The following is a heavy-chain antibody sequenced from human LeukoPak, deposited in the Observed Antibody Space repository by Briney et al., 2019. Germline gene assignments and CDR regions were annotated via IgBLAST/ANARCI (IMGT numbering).Heavy chain of an antibody. V-gene: IGHV4-38-2*01. CDR1: GYSISSGYY. D-gene: IGHD6-13*01. CDR2: MCHSGST. J-gene: IGHJ4*02. Sequence: SETLSLTCAVSGYSISSGYYWGWIRQPPGKGLEWIGSMCHSGSTYYNPSLKSRVIISIDTSKNQFSLKLSSVTAADTAVYYCARRVFPDYFDYWGQGTLVTVSS. CDR3: ARRVFPDYFDY.